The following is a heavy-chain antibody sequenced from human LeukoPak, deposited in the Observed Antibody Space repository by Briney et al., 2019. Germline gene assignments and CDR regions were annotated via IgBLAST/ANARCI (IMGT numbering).Heavy chain of an antibody. CDR1: GFTFSSYW. CDR3: ARHSGPGSYNWFDP. V-gene: IGHV3-74*01. CDR2: INDDGSST. J-gene: IGHJ5*02. D-gene: IGHD3-10*01. Sequence: GGSLRLSCAASGFTFSSYWMHWVRQARGKGLVWVSRINDDGSSTTYADSVKGRFTISRDNAKNTLYLQMNSLRAEDTAVYYCARHSGPGSYNWFDPWGQGTLVTVSS.